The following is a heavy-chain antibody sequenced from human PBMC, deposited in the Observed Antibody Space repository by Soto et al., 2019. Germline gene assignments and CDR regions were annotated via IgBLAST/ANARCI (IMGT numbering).Heavy chain of an antibody. CDR1: GLSFSDYY. J-gene: IGHJ4*02. D-gene: IGHD3-9*01. CDR3: ATSFRYFDH. Sequence: QVQLVESGGGLVKPGGSLRLSCAASGLSFSDYYMTWIRQVPGSGLEWVSFISSSATYTDYADSVKGRFTISRDNSKNTVTLQMNNLTVDDTAVYYCATSFRYFDHWGQGTRVTVSS. V-gene: IGHV3-11*05. CDR2: ISSSATYT.